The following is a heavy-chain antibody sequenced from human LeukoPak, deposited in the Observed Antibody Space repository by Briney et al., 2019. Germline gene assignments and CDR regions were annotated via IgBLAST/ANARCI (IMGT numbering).Heavy chain of an antibody. D-gene: IGHD3-22*01. CDR2: INPKSGGT. CDR1: GYTFTDYY. CDR3: AIMVTYDSSGYYLNWFDP. Sequence: ASVKVSCKASGYTFTDYYMHWVRQAPGQGLEWMGWINPKSGGTNYVQKFQGRVTMTRDTSISTAYMELSSLRSEDTAVYYCAIMVTYDSSGYYLNWFDPWAREPWSPSPQ. J-gene: IGHJ5*02. V-gene: IGHV1-2*02.